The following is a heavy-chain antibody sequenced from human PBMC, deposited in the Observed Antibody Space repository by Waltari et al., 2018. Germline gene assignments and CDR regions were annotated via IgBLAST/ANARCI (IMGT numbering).Heavy chain of an antibody. V-gene: IGHV4-39*01. Sequence: QLQLQESGPGLVKPSETLSLTCTVSGGSISSSSYYWGWIRQPPGKGLEWMGSFYYSGRTYSNPSLKSRVTISVDTSTNQFSLKLSSVTAADTAVYYCATTDSYGSIWYFDLWGRGTLVTVSS. CDR1: GGSISSSSYY. D-gene: IGHD5-18*01. CDR3: ATTDSYGSIWYFDL. CDR2: FYYSGRT. J-gene: IGHJ2*01.